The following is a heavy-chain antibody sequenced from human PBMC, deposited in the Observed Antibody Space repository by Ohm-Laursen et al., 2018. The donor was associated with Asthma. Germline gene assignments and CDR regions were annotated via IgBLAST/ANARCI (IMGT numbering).Heavy chain of an antibody. J-gene: IGHJ6*02. D-gene: IGHD3-22*01. CDR3: ARVAYYYDSSGYYYDYGMDV. CDR1: GTSISSYY. Sequence: SDTLSLTCTVSGTSISSYYWSWIRQPPGKGLEWIGYIYYSGSTNYNPSLKSRVTISVDTSKNQFSLKLSSVTAADTAVYYCARVAYYYDSSGYYYDYGMDVWGQGTTVTVSS. V-gene: IGHV4-59*07. CDR2: IYYSGST.